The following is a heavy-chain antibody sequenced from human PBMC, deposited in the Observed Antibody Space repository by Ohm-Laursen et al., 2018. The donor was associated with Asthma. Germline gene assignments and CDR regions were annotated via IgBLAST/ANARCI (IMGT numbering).Heavy chain of an antibody. CDR2: ISGSGGST. V-gene: IGHV3-23*01. J-gene: IGHJ4*02. CDR3: AKGRGYSYTIAGPDY. D-gene: IGHD5-18*01. CDR1: GFTFRSYA. Sequence: SLRLSCTASGFTFRSYAMHWVRQAPGKGLEWVSAISGSGGSTYYADSVKGRFTISRDNSKNTLHLQMNSLRAEDTAVYYCAKGRGYSYTIAGPDYWGQGPLVTVSS.